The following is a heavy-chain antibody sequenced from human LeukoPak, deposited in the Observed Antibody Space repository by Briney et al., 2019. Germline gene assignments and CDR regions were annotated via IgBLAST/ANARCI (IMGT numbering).Heavy chain of an antibody. Sequence: ESLKISCRDSGNTFTTSLIVWVRQMPGKGLEWMGIIYPGDSDTKYSPSFQGQVTISADKSISTAYLHWNSLKASDTATYYCARPKYSSSLAFDFWGQGTPVTVSS. CDR3: ARPKYSSSLAFDF. CDR1: GNTFTTSL. J-gene: IGHJ4*02. CDR2: IYPGDSDT. D-gene: IGHD6-6*01. V-gene: IGHV5-51*01.